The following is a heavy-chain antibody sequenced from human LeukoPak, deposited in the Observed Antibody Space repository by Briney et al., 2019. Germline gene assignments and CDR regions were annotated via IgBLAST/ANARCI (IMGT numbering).Heavy chain of an antibody. CDR3: ARGGPGYYLDY. CDR1: GFIFDDYA. J-gene: IGHJ4*02. Sequence: GALRLSCAVSGFIFDDYAMHWVRQAPGKGLEWVSTIGTAGDTYYPGSVKGRFTISRENAKDSLYLQMNILKAGDTAVYYCARGGPGYYLDYWGQGTLVTVSS. CDR2: IGTAGDT. V-gene: IGHV3-13*01.